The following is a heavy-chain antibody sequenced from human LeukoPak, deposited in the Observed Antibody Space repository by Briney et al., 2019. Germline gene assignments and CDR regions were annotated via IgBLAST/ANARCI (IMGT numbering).Heavy chain of an antibody. V-gene: IGHV5-51*01. CDR2: IYPGDFDT. D-gene: IGHD6-13*01. Sequence: PGDSLKIPCKGSGYRFTSYWIGWVRQMPGKGLEWMGIIYPGDFDTRYSPSFEGQVTISADKSISTAYLQWTSLKASDSAMYYCARPRGAWYNAFDIWGQGTMVTVSS. CDR1: GYRFTSYW. J-gene: IGHJ3*02. CDR3: ARPRGAWYNAFDI.